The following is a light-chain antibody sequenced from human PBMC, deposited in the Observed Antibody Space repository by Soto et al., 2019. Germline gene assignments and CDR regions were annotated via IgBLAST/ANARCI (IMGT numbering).Light chain of an antibody. CDR2: GVS. V-gene: IGKV3-20*01. CDR1: QSVNSNY. CDR3: QQYGDSPRT. Sequence: ENVLTQSPSTLSLSPGERATLSCRASQSVNSNYLAWHQQKPGQAPRLVIYGVSSRATGIPDRFSGSGSGTDFTLTISRLEPEDFAVYYCQQYGDSPRTFGQGTKV. J-gene: IGKJ1*01.